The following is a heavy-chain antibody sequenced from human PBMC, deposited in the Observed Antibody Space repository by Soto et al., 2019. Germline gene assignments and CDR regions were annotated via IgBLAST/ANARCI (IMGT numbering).Heavy chain of an antibody. J-gene: IGHJ6*02. CDR3: AKDLAVAGSLDYYSGMDV. CDR1: GFTVSSNY. Sequence: GGSLRLSCAAAGFTVSSNYMTWVRQAPGKGLEWVSVIYSGGSTYYADSVKGRFTISRDNSKNTLYLQMNSLRAEDTAVYYCAKDLAVAGSLDYYSGMDVWGQGTTVTVSS. CDR2: IYSGGST. D-gene: IGHD6-19*01. V-gene: IGHV3-53*05.